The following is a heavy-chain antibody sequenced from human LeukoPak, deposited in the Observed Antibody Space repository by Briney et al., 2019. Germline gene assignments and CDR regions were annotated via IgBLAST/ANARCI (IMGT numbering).Heavy chain of an antibody. CDR2: IYSGGST. J-gene: IGHJ4*02. Sequence: GGSLRLSCAASGLTVSSNYMSWVRQAPGKGLEWVSVIYSGGSTYYADSVKGRFTISRDNSKNTLYLQMNSLRAEDTAVYYCARGFFSGGSCYGLDHWGQGTLVTVSS. CDR3: ARGFFSGGSCYGLDH. V-gene: IGHV3-53*01. CDR1: GLTVSSNY. D-gene: IGHD2-15*01.